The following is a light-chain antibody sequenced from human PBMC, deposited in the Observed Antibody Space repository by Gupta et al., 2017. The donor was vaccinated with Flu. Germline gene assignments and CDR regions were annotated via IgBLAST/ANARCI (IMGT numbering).Light chain of an antibody. CDR1: PDVNTC. Sequence: SLSTLPRSVGSSGSIPCRASPDVNTCVAWYQQKPGKAPKLLIYKASTLERGVPARFSGSGSGTDFILTIISLQPEDFATYYCQQYKPFCTFGRGTKVEI. CDR2: KAS. J-gene: IGKJ4*01. V-gene: IGKV1-5*03. CDR3: QQYKPFCT.